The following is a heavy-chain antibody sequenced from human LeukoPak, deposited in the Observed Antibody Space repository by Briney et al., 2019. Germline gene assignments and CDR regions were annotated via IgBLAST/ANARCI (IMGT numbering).Heavy chain of an antibody. V-gene: IGHV3-7*01. CDR3: ARVRKYSSLDTDYFDY. Sequence: GGSLRLSCAASGFTFSSYSMNWVRQAPGKGLEWVANIKQDGSEKYYVDSVKGRFTISRDNAKNSLYLQMNSLRAEDTAVYYCARVRKYSSLDTDYFDYWGQGALVTVSS. CDR1: GFTFSSYS. D-gene: IGHD6-19*01. J-gene: IGHJ4*02. CDR2: IKQDGSEK.